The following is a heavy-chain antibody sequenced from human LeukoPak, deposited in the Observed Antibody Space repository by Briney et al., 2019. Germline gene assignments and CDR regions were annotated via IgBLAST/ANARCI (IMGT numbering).Heavy chain of an antibody. CDR1: GFTVSSNY. CDR2: IYSGGST. J-gene: IGHJ4*02. V-gene: IGHV3-53*01. D-gene: IGHD5-12*01. CDR3: AREGGYSGYDFDY. Sequence: GGSLRLSCAASGFTVSSNYMSWVRQAPGKGLEWVSVIYSGGSTYYADSVKGRFTISRDNSKNTLYLQMNSLRAEDTAVYYCAREGGYSGYDFDYWGQGTLVTVSS.